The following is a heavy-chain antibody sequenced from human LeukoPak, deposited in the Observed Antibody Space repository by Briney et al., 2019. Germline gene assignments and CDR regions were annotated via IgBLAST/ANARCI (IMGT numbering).Heavy chain of an antibody. CDR1: GYTFTSYD. CDR2: INPNSGGT. CDR3: AMSRQTAPFDY. J-gene: IGHJ4*02. Sequence: ASVKVSCKASGYTFTSYDINWVRQAPGQGLEWMGWINPNSGGTNYAQKFQGRVTMTRDTSISTAYMELSRLRSDDTAMYYCAMSRQTAPFDYWGQGTLVTVSS. V-gene: IGHV1-2*02. D-gene: IGHD6-13*01.